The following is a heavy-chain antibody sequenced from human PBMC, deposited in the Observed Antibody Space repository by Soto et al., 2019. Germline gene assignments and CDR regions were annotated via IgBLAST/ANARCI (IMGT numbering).Heavy chain of an antibody. CDR2: VSDTGDT. CDR1: GVSFSDAH. V-gene: IGHV4-34*01. Sequence: SETLSLTCVVHGVSFSDAHWTWIRQAPGKGLEWIGEVSDTGDTDYYPSLKSRARISIDTSKNQFSLRLTSVTAADTAVYYCARERGSFDSWGQGTQVTVSS. J-gene: IGHJ4*02. D-gene: IGHD3-16*01. CDR3: ARERGSFDS.